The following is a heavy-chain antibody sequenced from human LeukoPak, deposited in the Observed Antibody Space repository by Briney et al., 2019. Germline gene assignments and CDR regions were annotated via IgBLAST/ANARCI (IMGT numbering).Heavy chain of an antibody. J-gene: IGHJ3*02. Sequence: SETLSLTCTVSGGSISSSSDYWGWIRQAPGKGLEWIGSIYYHENTYYNSSLKSRVTISVDTSKNQFSLRLSSVTAADTAVYYCARVMGDYYDSSGYYRRSDVFDIWGQGTMLTVSS. CDR1: GGSISSSSDY. CDR2: IYYHENT. V-gene: IGHV4-39*07. CDR3: ARVMGDYYDSSGYYRRSDVFDI. D-gene: IGHD3-22*01.